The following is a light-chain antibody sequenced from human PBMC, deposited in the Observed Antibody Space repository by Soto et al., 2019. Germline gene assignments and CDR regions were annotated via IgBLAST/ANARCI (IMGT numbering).Light chain of an antibody. J-gene: IGKJ1*01. CDR1: QSVSSY. CDR2: DAS. CDR3: QQRSDWPRT. V-gene: IGKV3-11*01. Sequence: EIVLTQSPATLSLSPGERATLFCRASQSVSSYLAWYQQKPGQAPRLLIYDASNRATGIPARFSGSGSGTDFSLTISSLEPEDFAVYYCQQRSDWPRTFGKGTKVEIK.